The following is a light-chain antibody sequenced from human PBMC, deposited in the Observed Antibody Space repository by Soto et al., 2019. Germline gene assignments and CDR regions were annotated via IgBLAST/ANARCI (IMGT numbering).Light chain of an antibody. Sequence: QSVLTQPASVSGSPGQSITISCTGSSSDVGGYNYVSCYQQHPGKAPKLMIYEVINRPSGVSSRFSGYKSGNTASLTIAGLQAEDEADYYCCSYTSSDTHLVFGGGTKLTVL. CDR1: SSDVGGYNY. J-gene: IGLJ3*02. CDR3: CSYTSSDTHLV. CDR2: EVI. V-gene: IGLV2-14*01.